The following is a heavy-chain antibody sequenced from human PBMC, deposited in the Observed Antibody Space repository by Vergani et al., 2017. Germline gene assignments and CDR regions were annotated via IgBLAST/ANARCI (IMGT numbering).Heavy chain of an antibody. V-gene: IGHV4-59*01. Sequence: QVQLQESGPGLVKPSETLSLTCTVSGGSISSYYWSWIRQPPGKGLEWIGYIYYSGSTNYNPSLKSRVTISVNTSKNQFSLKLSSVTAADTAVYYCAREDTAAMGFYYFDCWGQGTLVTVSS. CDR3: AREDTAAMGFYYFDC. CDR2: IYYSGST. D-gene: IGHD5-18*01. J-gene: IGHJ4*02. CDR1: GGSISSYY.